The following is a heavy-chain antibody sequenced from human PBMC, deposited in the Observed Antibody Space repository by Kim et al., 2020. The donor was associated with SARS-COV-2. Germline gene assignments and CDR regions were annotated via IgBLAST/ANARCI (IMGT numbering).Heavy chain of an antibody. J-gene: IGHJ6*02. V-gene: IGHV1-18*01. CDR3: ATPREVVPAANYYYGMDV. CDR1: GYTFTSYG. Sequence: ASVKVSCKASGYTFTSYGISWVRQAPGQGLEWMGWISAYNGNTNYAQKLQGRVTMTTDTSTSTAYMELRSLRSDDTAVYYCATPREVVPAANYYYGMDVWGQGTTVTVSS. D-gene: IGHD2-2*01. CDR2: ISAYNGNT.